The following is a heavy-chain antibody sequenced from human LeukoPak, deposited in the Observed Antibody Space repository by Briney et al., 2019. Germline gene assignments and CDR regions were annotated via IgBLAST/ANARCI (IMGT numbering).Heavy chain of an antibody. Sequence: PSETLSLTCTVSGGSISSGGYYWSWIRQHPGKGLEWIGYIYYSGSTYYNPSLKSRVTISVDTSKNQFSLKLSSVTAADTAVYYCATGIVVVVAGATWENDAFDIRGQGTMVTVSS. V-gene: IGHV4-31*03. CDR1: GGSISSGGYY. CDR2: IYYSGST. J-gene: IGHJ3*02. CDR3: ATGIVVVVAGATWENDAFDI. D-gene: IGHD2-15*01.